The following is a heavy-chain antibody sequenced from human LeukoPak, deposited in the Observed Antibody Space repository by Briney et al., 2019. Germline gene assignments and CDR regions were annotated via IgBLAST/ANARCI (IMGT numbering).Heavy chain of an antibody. J-gene: IGHJ4*02. V-gene: IGHV3-9*01. CDR3: AKEDHFAS. CDR2: ITWNSGSI. CDR1: GFTFDDYT. Sequence: TGGSLRLSCAASGFTFDDYTMHWVRQAPGKGLEWVSGITWNSGSIGYADSVRGRFTISRGNAKNSLYLEMNSLRAEDTALYYCAKEDHFASWGQGTLVTVSS.